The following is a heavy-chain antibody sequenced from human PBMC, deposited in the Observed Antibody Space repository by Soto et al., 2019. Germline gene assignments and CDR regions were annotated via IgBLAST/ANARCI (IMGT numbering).Heavy chain of an antibody. CDR2: LYTVGST. D-gene: IGHD6-13*01. J-gene: IGHJ3*02. V-gene: IGHV3-66*01. CDR1: GFTVNGTY. Sequence: EVQVVESGGGLVQPGGSLRLSCAASGFTVNGTYMSWVRQAPGKGLEWVSILYTVGSTYYADSVKGRFTISRDSSKNTLFLQMNSLRAEDTAVYYCVRNVWYSVFDIWGQGTMVTVSS. CDR3: VRNVWYSVFDI.